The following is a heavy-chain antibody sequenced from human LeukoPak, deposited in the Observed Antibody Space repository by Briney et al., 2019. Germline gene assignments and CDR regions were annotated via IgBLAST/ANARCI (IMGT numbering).Heavy chain of an antibody. CDR3: ARDLARGGSDDY. CDR2: ISSSSSYI. D-gene: IGHD3-16*01. J-gene: IGHJ4*02. CDR1: GFIFDDYV. V-gene: IGHV3-21*01. Sequence: GRSLRLSCVASGFIFDDYVMNWVRQAPGKGLEWVSSISSSSSYIYYADSVKGRFTISRDNAKNSLYLQMNSLRAEDTAVYYCARDLARGGSDDYWGQGTLVTVSS.